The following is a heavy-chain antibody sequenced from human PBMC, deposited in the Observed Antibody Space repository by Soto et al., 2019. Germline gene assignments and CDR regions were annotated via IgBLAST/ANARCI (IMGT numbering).Heavy chain of an antibody. V-gene: IGHV1-18*01. Sequence: GASVKVSCKASGYTFTSYGISWVRQAPGQGLEWMGWISAYNGNTNYAQKLQGRVTMTTDTSTSTAYMELSSLRSEDTAVYYCATENPIVGATIGSYWGQGTLVTVSS. D-gene: IGHD1-26*01. CDR1: GYTFTSYG. J-gene: IGHJ4*02. CDR3: ATENPIVGATIGSY. CDR2: ISAYNGNT.